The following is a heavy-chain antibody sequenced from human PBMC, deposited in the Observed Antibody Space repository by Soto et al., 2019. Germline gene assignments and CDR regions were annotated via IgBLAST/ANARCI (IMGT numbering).Heavy chain of an antibody. CDR1: GFTFSDHY. J-gene: IGHJ3*02. V-gene: IGHV3-72*01. Sequence: EVQLVESGGGLVQPGGSLRLSCATSGFTFSDHYMDWFHQAPGKGLEWVGRSRSKANRFTTQYAPSVEGRFTMSRDGSKASLYLQMNSLKIEDTAVYYCARGFNSFDIWGQGTMVTVSS. CDR3: ARGFNSFDI. CDR2: SRSKANRFTT.